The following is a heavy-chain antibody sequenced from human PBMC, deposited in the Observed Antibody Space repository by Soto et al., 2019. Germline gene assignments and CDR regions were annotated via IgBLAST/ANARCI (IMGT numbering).Heavy chain of an antibody. Sequence: ASVKVSCKVSGYTLTELSMHWVRQAPGKGLEWMGGFDPEDAEIIYAQKFQGRVTMTTDTSTSTAYMVVRSLRSDDTAVYYCARGSYGDSQNPFDSWGQGTLVTVSS. J-gene: IGHJ4*02. CDR2: FDPEDAEI. CDR1: GYTLTELS. V-gene: IGHV1-24*01. D-gene: IGHD4-17*01. CDR3: ARGSYGDSQNPFDS.